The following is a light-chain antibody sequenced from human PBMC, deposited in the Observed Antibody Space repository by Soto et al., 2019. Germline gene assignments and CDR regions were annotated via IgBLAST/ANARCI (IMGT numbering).Light chain of an antibody. J-gene: IGKJ1*01. CDR2: KAS. CDR1: QSIGSW. V-gene: IGKV1-5*03. CDR3: QQYNSYSGT. Sequence: DIQMTQSPSTLSASVGDRVTITCRACQSIGSWLAWYQQKPGKAPKLLIYKASSLESGVPSRFSGSGSATEFTLTIGSLQPDDFATYYCQQYNSYSGTFGQGTKVEIK.